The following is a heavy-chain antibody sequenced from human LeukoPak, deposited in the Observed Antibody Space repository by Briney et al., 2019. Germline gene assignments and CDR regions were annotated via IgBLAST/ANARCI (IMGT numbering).Heavy chain of an antibody. V-gene: IGHV3-74*01. CDR3: AREVSGDPWYNWFDP. Sequence: PGGSLRLSCAASGFTFSSYGMHWVRQAPGKGLVWVSRIDSDGSSTTYADSVKGRFTISRDNAKNTLYLQMNSLRAEDTAVYYCAREVSGDPWYNWFDPWGQGTLVTVSS. D-gene: IGHD4-17*01. J-gene: IGHJ5*02. CDR1: GFTFSSYG. CDR2: IDSDGSST.